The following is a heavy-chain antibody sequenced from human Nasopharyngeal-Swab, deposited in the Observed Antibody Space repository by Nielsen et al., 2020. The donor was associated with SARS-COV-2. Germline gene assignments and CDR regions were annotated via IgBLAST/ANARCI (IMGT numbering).Heavy chain of an antibody. J-gene: IGHJ5*02. Sequence: ASVKVSCKVSGYTLTELSMHWVLQAPGKGLEWMGGFDPEDGETIYAQKFQGRVTMTEDTSTDTAYMELSSLRSEDTAVYYCATAVVVTAISWFDPWGQGTLVTVSS. CDR2: FDPEDGET. CDR1: GYTLTELS. D-gene: IGHD2-21*02. CDR3: ATAVVVTAISWFDP. V-gene: IGHV1-24*01.